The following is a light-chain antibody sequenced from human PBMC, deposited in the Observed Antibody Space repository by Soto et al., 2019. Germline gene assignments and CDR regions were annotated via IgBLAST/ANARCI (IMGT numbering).Light chain of an antibody. J-gene: IGKJ5*01. CDR1: QSISSY. CDR3: QQYDNLPIT. V-gene: IGKV1-33*01. CDR2: DAS. Sequence: DIQMTQSPPSLSASVGDRVTITCRASQSISSYLNWYQQKPGKAPKLLIYDASNLETGVPSRFSGSRSGTDFKFIISSLQPEDVATYYCQQYDNLPITFAQGTRLEIK.